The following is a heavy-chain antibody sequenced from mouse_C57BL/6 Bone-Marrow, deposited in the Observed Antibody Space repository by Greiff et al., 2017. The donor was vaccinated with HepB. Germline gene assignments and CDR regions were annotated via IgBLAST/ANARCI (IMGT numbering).Heavy chain of an antibody. Sequence: VQLQQSGPELVKPGASVKIPCKASGYTFTDYNMDWVKQSHGKSLEWIGDINPNNGGTNYNQKLKGKATLTVDKSSSTAYMELRSLTSEDTAVYYCARAPFSYAMDYWGQGTSVTVSS. CDR1: GYTFTDYN. CDR2: INPNNGGT. CDR3: ARAPFSYAMDY. V-gene: IGHV1-18*01. J-gene: IGHJ4*01.